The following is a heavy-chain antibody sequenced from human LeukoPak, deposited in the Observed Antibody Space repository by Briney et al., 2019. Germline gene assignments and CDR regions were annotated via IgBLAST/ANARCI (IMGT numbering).Heavy chain of an antibody. V-gene: IGHV1-46*01. CDR2: TNPRGGST. CDR1: AYTFSNYY. J-gene: IGHJ6*02. Sequence: GASVKVSCKASAYTFSNYYIHLVRQAPGQGLEWMGVTNPRGGSTTYAQKFQGRVTMNRDTSTSTVHMELSSLRSEDTAIYYCARETYNNYSGMDVWGQGTTVTVSS. D-gene: IGHD5-24*01. CDR3: ARETYNNYSGMDV.